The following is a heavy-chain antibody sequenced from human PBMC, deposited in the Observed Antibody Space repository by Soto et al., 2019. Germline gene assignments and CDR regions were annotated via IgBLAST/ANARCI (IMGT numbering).Heavy chain of an antibody. J-gene: IGHJ4*02. CDR1: GFTFDDYA. CDR2: ISWNSGSI. D-gene: IGHD1-26*01. Sequence: EVQLVESGGGLVQPGRSLRLSCAASGFTFDDYAMHWVRQAPGKGLEWVSGISWNSGSIGYADSVKGRFTISRDNAKNSLYLQMNSLSAEDTALYYCAKAPHSGSYYPFDYWGQGTLVTVSS. V-gene: IGHV3-9*01. CDR3: AKAPHSGSYYPFDY.